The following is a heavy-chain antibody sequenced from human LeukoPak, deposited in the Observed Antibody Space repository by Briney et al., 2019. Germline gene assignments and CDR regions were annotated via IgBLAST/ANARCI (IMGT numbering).Heavy chain of an antibody. Sequence: SETLSLTCAVSDVSINSNAYYWTWIRQPPGKGLEWIGEINHSGSPNNNPSLKSRVSISFDTSKNQFSLKLTSVTAADTAVYYCGSRRTAMFGVIKGPIDYWGQGTLVTVSS. D-gene: IGHD3-3*01. CDR1: DVSINSNAYY. CDR2: INHSGSP. J-gene: IGHJ4*02. V-gene: IGHV4-34*01. CDR3: GSRRTAMFGVIKGPIDY.